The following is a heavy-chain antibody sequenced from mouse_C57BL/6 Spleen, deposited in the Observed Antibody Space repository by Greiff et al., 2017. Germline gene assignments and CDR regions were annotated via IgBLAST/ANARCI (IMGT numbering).Heavy chain of an antibody. CDR1: GYSITSGYY. V-gene: IGHV3-6*01. CDR3: AREEDYDGWYFDV. J-gene: IGHJ1*03. CDR2: ISYDGSN. Sequence: DVQLQESGPGLVKPSQSLSLTCSVTGYSITSGYYWNWIRQFPGNKLEWMGYISYDGSNNYNPSLKNRISITRDTSKNQFFLKLNSVTTEDTATYYCAREEDYDGWYFDVWGTGTTVTVSS. D-gene: IGHD2-4*01.